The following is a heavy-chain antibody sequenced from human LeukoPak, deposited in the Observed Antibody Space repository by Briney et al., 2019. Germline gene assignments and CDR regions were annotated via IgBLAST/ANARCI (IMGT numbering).Heavy chain of an antibody. V-gene: IGHV3-7*05. CDR2: IKQDGTGI. Sequence: GESLRLSCAASGFTFSTFWMSWVRQAPGKGLEWVANIKQDGTGIAYVDSVKGRFTMSRDNAKNSLYLQMNSLRAEDTAVYYCARVEGSGWSNYWGQGTLVTVSS. D-gene: IGHD6-19*01. CDR1: GFTFSTFW. J-gene: IGHJ4*02. CDR3: ARVEGSGWSNY.